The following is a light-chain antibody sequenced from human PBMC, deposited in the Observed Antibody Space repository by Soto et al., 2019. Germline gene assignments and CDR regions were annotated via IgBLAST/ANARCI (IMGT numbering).Light chain of an antibody. J-gene: IGLJ2*01. CDR2: DVN. Sequence: QSALTQPPSASGSPGQSVTISCTGTSSDVGGYNYVSWYQQHPGKAPKVMIYDVNKRPSGVPDRFSGSKSGNTASLTVSGLQAEDEADYYCQSYDSSLSGSVFGGGTKLTVL. CDR1: SSDVGGYNY. V-gene: IGLV2-8*01. CDR3: QSYDSSLSGSV.